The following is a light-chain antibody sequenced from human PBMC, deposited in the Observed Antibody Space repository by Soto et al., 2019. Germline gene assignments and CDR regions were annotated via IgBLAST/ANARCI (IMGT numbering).Light chain of an antibody. CDR1: QSISSY. CDR3: QQSYSTPYT. Sequence: DIQMTQSPSSLSASVGDRVIITCRASQSISSYLNWYQQKPGKAPKLLIYAASSLQSGVPSRFSGSGSETDFTLTISNLQPEDFATYYCQQSYSTPYTFGQGTKREIK. V-gene: IGKV1-39*01. CDR2: AAS. J-gene: IGKJ2*01.